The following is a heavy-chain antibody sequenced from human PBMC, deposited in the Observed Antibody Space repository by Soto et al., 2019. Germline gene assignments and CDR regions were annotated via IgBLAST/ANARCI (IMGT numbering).Heavy chain of an antibody. J-gene: IGHJ4*02. Sequence: QLQLQESGPGLVKPSETLSLTCTVSGGSISSSSYYWGWIRQPPGKGLEWIGSIYYSGSTYYNPSLQSRVTISVDTSKNQFSLKLSSVTAADTAVYYCVRHVRPYYYGSGSYWFDYWGQGTLVTVSS. V-gene: IGHV4-39*01. D-gene: IGHD3-10*01. CDR1: GGSISSSSYY. CDR2: IYYSGST. CDR3: VRHVRPYYYGSGSYWFDY.